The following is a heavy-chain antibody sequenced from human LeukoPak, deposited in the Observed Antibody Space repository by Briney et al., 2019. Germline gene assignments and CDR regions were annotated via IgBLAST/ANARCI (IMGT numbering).Heavy chain of an antibody. CDR2: IKQDGSEK. CDR1: GFTFSSYG. J-gene: IGHJ4*02. V-gene: IGHV3-7*01. Sequence: GGSLRLSCAASGFTFSSYGTHWIRQAPGKGLEWVANIKQDGSEKYYVDSVKGRFTISRDNAKNSLYLQMNSLRAEDTAVYYCARGGILTEFDYWGQGTLVTVSS. CDR3: ARGGILTEFDY. D-gene: IGHD3-9*01.